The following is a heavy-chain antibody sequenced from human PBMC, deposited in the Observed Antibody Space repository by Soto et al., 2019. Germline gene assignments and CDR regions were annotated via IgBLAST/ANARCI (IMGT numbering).Heavy chain of an antibody. CDR3: ARGDRYCTSTSCSDRGYFEL. CDR1: GFTSSGYA. V-gene: IGHV3-30-3*01. CDR2: ISNDGSNK. J-gene: IGHJ2*01. Sequence: QVQLVESGGGVVQPGRSLRLSCAASGFTSSGYAMHWVRQAPGKGLEWVAGISNDGSNKYYADSVKGRFTISRDSSKNTLYLQMNSRRAEDTAVYYCARGDRYCTSTSCSDRGYFELWGRGTLVTVSS. D-gene: IGHD2-2*01.